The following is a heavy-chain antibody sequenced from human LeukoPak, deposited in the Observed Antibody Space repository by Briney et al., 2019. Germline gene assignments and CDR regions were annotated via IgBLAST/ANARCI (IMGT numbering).Heavy chain of an antibody. Sequence: GASVKVSCKASGYTFTGYYMHWVRQAPGQGLEWMGRINPNSGGTNYAQKFQGRVTMTRDTSISTAYMELSRLRSDDTALYYCARDHHYYDSSGYLYYFDYWGQGTLVTVSS. V-gene: IGHV1-2*06. CDR1: GYTFTGYY. CDR3: ARDHHYYDSSGYLYYFDY. CDR2: INPNSGGT. D-gene: IGHD3-22*01. J-gene: IGHJ4*02.